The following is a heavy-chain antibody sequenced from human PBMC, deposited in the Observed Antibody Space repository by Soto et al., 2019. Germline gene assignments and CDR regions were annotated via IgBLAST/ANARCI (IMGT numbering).Heavy chain of an antibody. D-gene: IGHD3-3*01. Sequence: GESLKISCKGSGYSFTSYWIGWVRQMPGKGLEWMGIIYPGDSDTRYSPSFQGQVTISADKSISTAYLQWSSLKASDTAMYYCARPASPAYDFWSGYYFDYWGQGTLVTVSS. CDR1: GYSFTSYW. CDR2: IYPGDSDT. CDR3: ARPASPAYDFWSGYYFDY. V-gene: IGHV5-51*01. J-gene: IGHJ4*02.